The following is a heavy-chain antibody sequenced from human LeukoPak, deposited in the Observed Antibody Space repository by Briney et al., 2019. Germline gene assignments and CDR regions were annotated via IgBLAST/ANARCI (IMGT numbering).Heavy chain of an antibody. CDR1: GGSISSGGYY. Sequence: ASQTLSLTCTVSGGSISSGGYYWSWIRQHPGKGLEWIGYIYYSGSTYYNPSLKSRVTISVDTSKNQFSLKLSSVTAADTAVYYCASLAAAGIGWFDPWGQGTLVTVSS. V-gene: IGHV4-31*03. CDR3: ASLAAAGIGWFDP. CDR2: IYYSGST. J-gene: IGHJ5*02. D-gene: IGHD6-13*01.